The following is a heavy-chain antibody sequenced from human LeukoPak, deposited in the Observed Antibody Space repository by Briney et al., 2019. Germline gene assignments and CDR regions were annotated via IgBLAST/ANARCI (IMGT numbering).Heavy chain of an antibody. D-gene: IGHD3-10*01. V-gene: IGHV4-38-2*02. CDR1: GYSISSGYY. J-gene: IGHJ3*02. CDR2: IYRSGST. CDR3: AKSNGYGLVDI. Sequence: SETLSLTCTVSGYSISSGYYWVWIRQPPGKGLEWIGSIYRSGSTNYSPSLRSRVTISLDTSRNQFSLKLNSVTAADTAVYYCAKSNGYGLVDIWGQGTMVTVSS.